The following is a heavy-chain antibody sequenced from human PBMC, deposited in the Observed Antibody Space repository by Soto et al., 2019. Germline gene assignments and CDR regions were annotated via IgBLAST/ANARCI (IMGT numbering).Heavy chain of an antibody. CDR2: IGSGGDT. CDR1: GFTLSSYD. D-gene: IGHD3-9*01. V-gene: IGHV3-13*01. Sequence: EVQLVESGGGLVQPGGSLRLSCAASGFTLSSYDIHWVRQATGEGLAWVSGIGSGGDTHYADSVKGRFIISREDGKNSLYLQMNNLRVGKTAVYYCTRKTPPTGMEVWGQGATVTVSS. J-gene: IGHJ6*02. CDR3: TRKTPPTGMEV.